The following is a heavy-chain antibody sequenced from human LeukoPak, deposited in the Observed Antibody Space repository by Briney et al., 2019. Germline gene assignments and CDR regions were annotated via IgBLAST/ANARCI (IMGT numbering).Heavy chain of an antibody. D-gene: IGHD3-22*01. Sequence: GESLKISCKGSGYSFTSYWIGWVRQMPGKGLEWMGIIYPGDSDTRYSPSFQGQVTISADKSISTAYLQWSSLKASDTAMYYCARQGSVGGTYYYDSSGYSDYWGQGTLVTVSS. CDR2: IYPGDSDT. CDR3: ARQGSVGGTYYYDSSGYSDY. V-gene: IGHV5-51*01. CDR1: GYSFTSYW. J-gene: IGHJ4*02.